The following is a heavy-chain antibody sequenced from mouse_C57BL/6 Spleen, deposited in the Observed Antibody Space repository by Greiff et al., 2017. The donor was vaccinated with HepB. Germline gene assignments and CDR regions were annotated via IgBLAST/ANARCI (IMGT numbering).Heavy chain of an antibody. CDR1: GYTFTSYW. Sequence: VQLQQPGAELVKPGASVKLSCKASGYTFTSYWMHWVKQRPGQGLEWIGMIHPNSGSTNYNEKFKSKATLTVDKSSSTAYMQLSSLTSEDSAVYYCAYSNSYYYAMDYWGQGTSVTVSS. CDR3: AYSNSYYYAMDY. J-gene: IGHJ4*01. CDR2: IHPNSGST. V-gene: IGHV1-64*01. D-gene: IGHD2-5*01.